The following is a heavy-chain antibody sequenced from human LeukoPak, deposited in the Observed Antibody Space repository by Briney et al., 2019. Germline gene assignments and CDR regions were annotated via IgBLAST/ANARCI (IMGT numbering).Heavy chain of an antibody. Sequence: PSETLSLTCSVSGGSISSYSWSWVRQPPGKGLEWIGYIYYSGSTNYNPSLKSRVTISVDTSKNQFSLKLSSVTAADAAVYYCARELKSGSYDYWGQGTLVTVSS. J-gene: IGHJ4*02. CDR1: GGSISSYS. CDR2: IYYSGST. V-gene: IGHV4-59*01. CDR3: ARELKSGSYDY. D-gene: IGHD1-26*01.